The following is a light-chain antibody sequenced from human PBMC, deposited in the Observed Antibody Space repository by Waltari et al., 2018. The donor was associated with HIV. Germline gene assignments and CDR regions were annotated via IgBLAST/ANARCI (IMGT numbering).Light chain of an antibody. Sequence: QSALTQPRSVSGSPGQSVTISCTGTSSDVGDYNYVSWYQQPPGKAPKLMIYDVSKRPSGGPARFSGSKSGNTASLTISGLQAEDEADYYCCSYAGIYTLVFGGGTKLTVL. V-gene: IGLV2-11*01. CDR2: DVS. CDR1: SSDVGDYNY. J-gene: IGLJ2*01. CDR3: CSYAGIYTLV.